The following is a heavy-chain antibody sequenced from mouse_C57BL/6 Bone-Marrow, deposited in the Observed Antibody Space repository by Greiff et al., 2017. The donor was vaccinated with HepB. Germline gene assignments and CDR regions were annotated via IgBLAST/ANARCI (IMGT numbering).Heavy chain of an antibody. V-gene: IGHV1-15*01. CDR2: IDPETGGT. CDR1: GYTFTDYE. D-gene: IGHD2-4*01. J-gene: IGHJ4*01. Sequence: QVQLQQPGAELVKPGASVKLSCKASGYTFTDYEMHWVKQTPVHGLEWIGAIDPETGGTAYNQKFKGKAILTADKSSSTAYMELRSLTSEDSAVYYCTRHYDYDEGYAMDYWGQGTSVTVSS. CDR3: TRHYDYDEGYAMDY.